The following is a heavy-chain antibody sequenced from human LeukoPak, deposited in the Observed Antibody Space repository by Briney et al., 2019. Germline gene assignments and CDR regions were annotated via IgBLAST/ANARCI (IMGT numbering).Heavy chain of an antibody. CDR1: GGSISSYY. J-gene: IGHJ4*02. D-gene: IGHD3-3*01. CDR2: IYSSGII. Sequence: SETLSLTCTVSGGSISSYYWSWIRQPAGKAPEWIGRIYSSGIINYNPSLKSRVTMSLENSKNPPSLKLSYVTAEDTAVYYCARDTGKSGYPDYWGQGTLVTVSS. CDR3: ARDTGKSGYPDY. V-gene: IGHV4-4*07.